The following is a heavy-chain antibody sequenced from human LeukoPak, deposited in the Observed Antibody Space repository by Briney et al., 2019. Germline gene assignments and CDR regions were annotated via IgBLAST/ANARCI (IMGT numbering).Heavy chain of an antibody. D-gene: IGHD6-19*01. Sequence: SVKVSCKTSGFAFTSSAVQWVRQARGQRLEWIGWIVVGSGNTNYAQKFQERVTITRDMSTSTAYMELSSLRSEDTAVYYCAARSSYSSGWNFDYWGQGTLVTVSS. J-gene: IGHJ4*02. V-gene: IGHV1-58*01. CDR3: AARSSYSSGWNFDY. CDR1: GFAFTSSA. CDR2: IVVGSGNT.